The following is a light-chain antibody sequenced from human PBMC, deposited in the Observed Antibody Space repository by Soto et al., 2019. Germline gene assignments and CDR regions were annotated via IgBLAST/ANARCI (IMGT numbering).Light chain of an antibody. J-gene: IGKJ1*01. V-gene: IGKV1-5*03. Sequence: DIQMTQSPSSLCASVGDRVTITCRASESISTWLAWYQQKPGKAPKLLIYGASSLESGVPPMFSGSGSGTEFTLTISSLQPDDFATYYCQQYNSYPRTFGQGTKVDIK. CDR3: QQYNSYPRT. CDR1: ESISTW. CDR2: GAS.